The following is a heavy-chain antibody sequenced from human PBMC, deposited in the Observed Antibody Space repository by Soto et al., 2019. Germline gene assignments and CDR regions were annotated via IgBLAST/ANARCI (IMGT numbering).Heavy chain of an antibody. CDR2: IYHSGST. J-gene: IGHJ6*02. Sequence: SETLSLTCAVSGGSISSSNWWSWVRQPPGKGLGWIGEIYHSGSTNYNPSLKSRVTISVDKSKNQFSLKLSSVTAADTAVYYCARVGGSEYSSSSAHLPYYYYGMDVWGQGTTVTVSS. CDR1: GGSISSSNW. V-gene: IGHV4-4*02. D-gene: IGHD6-6*01. CDR3: ARVGGSEYSSSSAHLPYYYYGMDV.